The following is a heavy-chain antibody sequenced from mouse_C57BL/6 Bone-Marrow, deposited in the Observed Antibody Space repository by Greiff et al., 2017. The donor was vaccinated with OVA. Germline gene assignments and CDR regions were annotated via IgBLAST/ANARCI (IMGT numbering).Heavy chain of an antibody. CDR2: ISYDGSN. D-gene: IGHD2-3*01. CDR1: GCSITSGYY. Sequence: EVKLMESGPGLVKPSQSLSLTCSVTGCSITSGYYWNWIRQFPGNKLEWMGYISYDGSNNYNPSLKNRISITRDTSKNQFFLKLNSVTTEDTATYYCARDRGLYDGYLYYAMDYWGQGTSVTVSS. J-gene: IGHJ4*01. V-gene: IGHV3-6*01. CDR3: ARDRGLYDGYLYYAMDY.